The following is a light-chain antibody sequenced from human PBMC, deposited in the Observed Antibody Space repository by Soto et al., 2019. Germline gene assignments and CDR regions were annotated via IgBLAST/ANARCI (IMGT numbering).Light chain of an antibody. CDR1: QTISSW. Sequence: DIQMTQSPSTLSGSVGDRVTITCRASQTISSWLAWYQQKPGKAPKLLIYKASTLKSGVPSRFSGSGSGKEVTLTISSLQPDDLATYYCQHYNSYSEAFGQGTNVEL. V-gene: IGKV1-5*03. CDR2: KAS. CDR3: QHYNSYSEA. J-gene: IGKJ1*01.